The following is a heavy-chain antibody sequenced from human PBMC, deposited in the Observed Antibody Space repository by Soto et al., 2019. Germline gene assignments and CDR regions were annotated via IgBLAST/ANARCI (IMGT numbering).Heavy chain of an antibody. CDR3: AAGGTRWLHSPFDY. CDR1: GHRLTELS. V-gene: IGHV1-24*01. J-gene: IGHJ4*02. CDR2: FDPEDGET. D-gene: IGHD5-12*01. Sequence: QVQVVQSGAEVKKPGASVKVSCKVSGHRLTELSMHWVRQAPGKGLEWMGGFDPEDGETIYAQKFQGRVTVTEDTSTDTAYMELSSLRSEDTAVYYCAAGGTRWLHSPFDYWGQGTLVTVSS.